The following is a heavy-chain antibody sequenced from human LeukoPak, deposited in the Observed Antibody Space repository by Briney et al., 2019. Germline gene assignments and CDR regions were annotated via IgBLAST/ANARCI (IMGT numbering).Heavy chain of an antibody. V-gene: IGHV3-7*03. D-gene: IGHD1-26*01. Sequence: GSLRLSCEGSGFTFSNYWMGWVRQAPGKGLQWVANIKTDGSEKYYVDSVKGRFTISRDNAKNSLYLQMNSLRAEDTAIYYCVRDRGTYRPIDYWGQGTLVTVSS. CDR1: GFTFSNYW. CDR2: IKTDGSEK. CDR3: VRDRGTYRPIDY. J-gene: IGHJ4*02.